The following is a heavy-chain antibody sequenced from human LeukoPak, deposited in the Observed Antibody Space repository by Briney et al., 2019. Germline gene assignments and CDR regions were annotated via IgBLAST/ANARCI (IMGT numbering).Heavy chain of an antibody. J-gene: IGHJ4*02. D-gene: IGHD1-26*01. Sequence: PSESLSLTCTVSGGSISSSSYYWGWIRQPPGKGLEWIGSIYYSGSTYYNPSLKSRVTISVDTSKNQFSLKLSSVTAADTAVYYCASSLWELPEDPFDYWGQGTLVTVSS. CDR1: GGSISSSSYY. CDR2: IYYSGST. V-gene: IGHV4-39*01. CDR3: ASSLWELPEDPFDY.